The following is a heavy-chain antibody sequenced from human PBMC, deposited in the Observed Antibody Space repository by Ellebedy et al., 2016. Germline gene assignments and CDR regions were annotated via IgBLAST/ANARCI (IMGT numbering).Heavy chain of an antibody. CDR1: GYTFTSYD. D-gene: IGHD3-10*01. V-gene: IGHV1-8*01. J-gene: IGHJ5*02. Sequence: ALVKVSCXASGYTFTSYDINWVRQATGQGLEWMGWMNPNSGNTGYAQKFQGRVTMTRNTSISTAYMELSSLRSEDTAVYYCARARMVLGVTLGYNCVDPWGQGTLVTVSS. CDR3: ARARMVLGVTLGYNCVDP. CDR2: MNPNSGNT.